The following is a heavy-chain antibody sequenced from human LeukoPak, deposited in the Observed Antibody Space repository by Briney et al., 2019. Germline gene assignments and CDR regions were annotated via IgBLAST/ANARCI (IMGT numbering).Heavy chain of an antibody. CDR1: GYTFNRYG. V-gene: IGHV1-18*01. CDR2: ISAHNGNT. Sequence: ASVKVSCKASGYTFNRYGISWVRQAPGQGLEWMGWISAHNGNTNYEEKVQGRVTMTTDTSTSTAYMELRGLRSDDTAVYYCARDKGTVATYYYYYMDVWGKGTTVTVSS. CDR3: ARDKGTVATYYYYYMDV. D-gene: IGHD6-19*01. J-gene: IGHJ6*03.